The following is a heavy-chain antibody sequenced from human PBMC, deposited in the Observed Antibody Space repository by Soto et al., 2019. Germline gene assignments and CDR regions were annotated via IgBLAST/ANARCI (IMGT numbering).Heavy chain of an antibody. D-gene: IGHD2-2*01. J-gene: IGHJ6*02. V-gene: IGHV1-69*13. Sequence: ASVKVSCKASGGTFSSYAISWVRQAPGQGLEWMGGIIPIFGTANYAQKFQGRVTITADESTSTAYMELSSLRSEDTALFYCARDPPSPCSSTSCYYYGMDAWGQGTTVTVSS. CDR3: ARDPPSPCSSTSCYYYGMDA. CDR2: IIPIFGTA. CDR1: GGTFSSYA.